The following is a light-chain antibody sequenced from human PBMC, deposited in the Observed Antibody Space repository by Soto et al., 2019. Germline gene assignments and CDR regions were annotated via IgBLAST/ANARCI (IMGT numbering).Light chain of an antibody. CDR1: SSDVGGYNY. V-gene: IGLV2-14*01. CDR3: SSFTSTNTVL. Sequence: QSALTQPASVSGSPGQSITISCTGTSSDVGGYNYVSWYQQHPGKAPKLMIYNVSNRPSGVSNRFSGSKSGNTASLTISGLQAEDEGYYYCSSFTSTNTVLFGGGTQLTVL. J-gene: IGLJ2*01. CDR2: NVS.